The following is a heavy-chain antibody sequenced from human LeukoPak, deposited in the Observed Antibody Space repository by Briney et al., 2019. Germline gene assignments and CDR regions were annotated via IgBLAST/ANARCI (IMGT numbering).Heavy chain of an antibody. Sequence: GESLKISCKGSGYIFTSYWIGWVRQMPGKGLEWLGIIYPGDADTRYSPSVQGQVTISADKSISTAYLQWSSLKASDTAMYYCARPLAAGSMGAFDIWGQGTMVTVSS. CDR3: ARPLAAGSMGAFDI. CDR2: IYPGDADT. CDR1: GYIFTSYW. D-gene: IGHD6-13*01. V-gene: IGHV5-51*01. J-gene: IGHJ3*02.